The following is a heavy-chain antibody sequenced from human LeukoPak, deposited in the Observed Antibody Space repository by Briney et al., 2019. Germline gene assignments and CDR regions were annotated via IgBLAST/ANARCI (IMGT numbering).Heavy chain of an antibody. D-gene: IGHD3-3*01. CDR2: INPRGGST. V-gene: IGHV1-46*01. CDR3: ARGESVNFWSGYLVSDWFDP. CDR1: GYTFTSYY. J-gene: IGHJ5*02. Sequence: GASVKVSCKASGYTFTSYYMHSVRPAPGQGLEWMGIINPRGGSTSYAQKFQGRVTMTRDTSTNTVYMELGNLRSEDTDVYFCARGESVNFWSGYLVSDWFDPWGQGTLVTVP.